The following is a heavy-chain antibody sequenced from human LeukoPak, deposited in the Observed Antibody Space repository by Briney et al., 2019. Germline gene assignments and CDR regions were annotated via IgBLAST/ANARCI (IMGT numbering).Heavy chain of an antibody. V-gene: IGHV1-2*02. Sequence: ASVKVSCKASGYTFTGYYMHWVRQAPGQGLEWMGWINPNSGGTNYAQKFQGRVTMTRDTSISTAYMELSRLRSDDTAVYYCAREGEIAAAGMNYWGQGTLVTVSS. CDR3: AREGEIAAAGMNY. CDR2: INPNSGGT. J-gene: IGHJ4*02. CDR1: GYTFTGYY. D-gene: IGHD6-13*01.